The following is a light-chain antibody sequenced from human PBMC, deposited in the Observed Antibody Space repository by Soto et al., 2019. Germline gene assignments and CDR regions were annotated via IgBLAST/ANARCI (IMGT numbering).Light chain of an antibody. Sequence: QSALTQPASVSGSPGQSITISCTGTSSDVGGYNYVSWYQQHPGKAPKLMIYDVSNRPSGVSNRFSGSKSGNTASLTISGLQAEDEDSYCCSSYTSRSTPLVFGTGTKLTVL. CDR1: SSDVGGYNY. CDR2: DVS. J-gene: IGLJ1*01. V-gene: IGLV2-14*01. CDR3: SSYTSRSTPLV.